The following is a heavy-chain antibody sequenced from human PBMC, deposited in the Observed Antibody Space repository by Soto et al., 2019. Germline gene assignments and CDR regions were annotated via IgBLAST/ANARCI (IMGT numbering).Heavy chain of an antibody. D-gene: IGHD6-19*01. V-gene: IGHV3-11*01. Sequence: PVGSLRLSCGASGFTFSNYYMSWIRQAPGKGLEWVSYISSTGRTIYYADPVKGRFTVSRDNAQNSLSLKLNSLRVEDTAVYYCARSYSSGWEFDYWGQGTQVTVSS. CDR2: ISSTGRTI. CDR1: GFTFSNYY. J-gene: IGHJ4*02. CDR3: ARSYSSGWEFDY.